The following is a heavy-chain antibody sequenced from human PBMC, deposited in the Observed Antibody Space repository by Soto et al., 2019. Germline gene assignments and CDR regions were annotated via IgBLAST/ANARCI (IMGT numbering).Heavy chain of an antibody. CDR1: GGNFRNYR. CDR3: ARYSSQLVV. V-gene: IGHV3-21*06. Sequence: GVPLRLSWTAAGGNFRNYRVNWVRQAPGKGLEWVSAISRGGSYIVYADSVKGRFTISRDDARNSLYVQMTSLRAEVTAVYYCARYSSQLVVWGQGTTVTVYS. J-gene: IGHJ6*02. CDR2: ISRGGSYI. D-gene: IGHD1-26*01.